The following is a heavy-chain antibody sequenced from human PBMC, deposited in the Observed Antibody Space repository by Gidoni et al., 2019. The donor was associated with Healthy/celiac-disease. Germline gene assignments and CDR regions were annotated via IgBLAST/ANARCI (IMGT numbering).Heavy chain of an antibody. D-gene: IGHD3-10*01. Sequence: QVQLVQSGAEVKKPGDSVKVSCKASGYPFTSYDINWVRQDTGQGLEWMGWMSPNSGNTGYAPKFQGRVPMTRTTSISPAYLELSRLRSEDTAVYYCARGPLYGSGSYFSRFDPCGQGTLVTVSS. CDR2: MSPNSGNT. CDR3: ARGPLYGSGSYFSRFDP. J-gene: IGHJ5*02. CDR1: GYPFTSYD. V-gene: IGHV1-8*01.